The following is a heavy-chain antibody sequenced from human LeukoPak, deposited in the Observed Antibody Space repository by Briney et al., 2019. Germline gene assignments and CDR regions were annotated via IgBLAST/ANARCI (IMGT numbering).Heavy chain of an antibody. V-gene: IGHV1-69*13. CDR1: GGTFSSYA. CDR2: IIPIFGTA. Sequence: SVKVSCTASGGTFSSYAISWVRQAPGQGLEWMGGIIPIFGTANYAQKFQGRVTTTADESTSTAYMELSSLRSEDTAVYYCARDSPNYDILTGYYRYDYFDYWGQGTLVTVSS. J-gene: IGHJ4*02. CDR3: ARDSPNYDILTGYYRYDYFDY. D-gene: IGHD3-9*01.